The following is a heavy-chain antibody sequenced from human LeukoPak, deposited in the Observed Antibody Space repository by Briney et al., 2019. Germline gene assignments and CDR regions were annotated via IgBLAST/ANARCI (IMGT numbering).Heavy chain of an antibody. D-gene: IGHD3-10*01. CDR2: IRYDGSNK. CDR3: ARDYGSGSYYYLDY. V-gene: IGHV3-30*02. CDR1: GFTFSSYG. J-gene: IGHJ4*02. Sequence: PGGSLRLSCAASGFTFSSYGMHWVRQAPGKGLEWVAFIRYDGSNKYYADSVKGRFTISRDNSKNTLYLQMNSLRAEDTAVYYCARDYGSGSYYYLDYWGQGTLVTVSS.